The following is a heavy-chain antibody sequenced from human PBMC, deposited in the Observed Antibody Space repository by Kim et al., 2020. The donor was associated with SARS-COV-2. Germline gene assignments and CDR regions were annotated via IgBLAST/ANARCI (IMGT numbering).Heavy chain of an antibody. CDR2: IRSDGTT. Sequence: GGSLRLSCEASGFIVSTYYMTWIRQAPGKGLEWLSVIRSDGTTNYADSVRGRFTVSRDNSKNTLFLQMNSLRTEDAAVYHCAIEYYFRMDLWGQGTTVTVSS. CDR3: AIEYYFRMDL. J-gene: IGHJ6*02. V-gene: IGHV3-53*01. CDR1: GFIVSTYY.